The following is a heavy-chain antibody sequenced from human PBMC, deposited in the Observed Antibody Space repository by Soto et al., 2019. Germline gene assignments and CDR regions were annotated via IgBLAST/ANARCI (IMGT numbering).Heavy chain of an antibody. CDR2: IYPGDSDT. J-gene: IGHJ4*02. Sequence: GESLKISCKGSGYSFTSYWIGWVRQMPGKGLEWMGIIYPGDSDTRYSPSFQGQVTISADKSISTAYLQWSSLKASDTAMYYCARGYCSSTSCYSPFDNWGQGTLVTVSS. D-gene: IGHD2-2*01. CDR3: ARGYCSSTSCYSPFDN. CDR1: GYSFTSYW. V-gene: IGHV5-51*01.